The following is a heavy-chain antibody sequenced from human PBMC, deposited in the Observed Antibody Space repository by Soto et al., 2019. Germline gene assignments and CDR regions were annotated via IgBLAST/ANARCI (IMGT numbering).Heavy chain of an antibody. CDR2: INPSGGST. CDR1: GYTFTSYY. V-gene: IGHV1-46*03. J-gene: IGHJ4*02. CDR3: AKLPRVYIVVVPAAIAFDY. Sequence: ASVKVSCKASGYTFTSYYMHWVRQAPGQGLEWMGIINPSGGSTSYAQKFQGRVTMTRDTSTSTVYMELSSLRSEDTAVYYCAKLPRVYIVVVPAAIAFDYWGQGTLVTVSS. D-gene: IGHD2-2*02.